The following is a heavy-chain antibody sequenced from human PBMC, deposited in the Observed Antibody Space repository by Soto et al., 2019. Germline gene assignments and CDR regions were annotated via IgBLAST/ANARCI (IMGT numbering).Heavy chain of an antibody. CDR2: ISPMFCAA. CDR1: GGTFNTYA. Sequence: QVQLVQSGAEMKKPGSSVKVSCQSSGGTFNTYAVNWVLQAPGQGPEWMGDISPMFCAANYAPRFQGRVTITADESMGTSYMPVSSLTSVDTALYFCARVFQVLSPAFVYWRQRTLVAVSS. V-gene: IGHV1-69*19. D-gene: IGHD2-8*01. CDR3: ARVFQVLSPAFVY. J-gene: IGHJ4*02.